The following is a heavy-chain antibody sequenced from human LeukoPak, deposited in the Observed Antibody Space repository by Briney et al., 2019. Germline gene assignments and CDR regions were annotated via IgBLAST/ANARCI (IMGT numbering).Heavy chain of an antibody. J-gene: IGHJ6*04. CDR2: INHSGST. CDR1: GGSFSGYY. V-gene: IGHV4-34*01. Sequence: SETLSLTCAVYGGSFSGYYWSWLRQPPGKGLEWIGEINHSGSTNYNPSLKSRVTISVDTSKNQFSLKLSSVTAADTAVYYCARRGITIVRGVIGYYYYYGMDVWGKGTTVTVSS. CDR3: ARRGITIVRGVIGYYYYYGMDV. D-gene: IGHD3-10*01.